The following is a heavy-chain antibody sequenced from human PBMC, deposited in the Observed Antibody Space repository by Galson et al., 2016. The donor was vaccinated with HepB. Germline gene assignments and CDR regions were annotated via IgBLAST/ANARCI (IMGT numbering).Heavy chain of an antibody. CDR2: IYPGDSET. J-gene: IGHJ4*02. CDR1: GYTFTKYW. CDR3: ARHDYGDSPFDS. V-gene: IGHV5-51*01. D-gene: IGHD4-17*01. Sequence: QSGAEVKKPGESLKISCKASGYTFTKYWIAWVRQMPGKGLECMGIIYPGDSETRYSPAFQGQVTISVDTSISTASLQWNRLKASDTGMYYCARHDYGDSPFDSWGQGTLVTVSS.